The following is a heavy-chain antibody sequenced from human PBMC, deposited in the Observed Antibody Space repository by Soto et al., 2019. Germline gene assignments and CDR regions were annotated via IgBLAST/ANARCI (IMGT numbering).Heavy chain of an antibody. Sequence: SETLSLTCTVSGGSISSYYWSWIRQPPGKGLEWIGYIYYSGSTNYNPSLKSRVTISVDTCKNQFSLKLSSVTAADTAVYYCARSSGFDWLLDQIFDYWGQGTLVTVSS. CDR3: ARSSGFDWLLDQIFDY. V-gene: IGHV4-59*01. CDR1: GGSISSYY. CDR2: IYYSGST. D-gene: IGHD3-9*01. J-gene: IGHJ4*02.